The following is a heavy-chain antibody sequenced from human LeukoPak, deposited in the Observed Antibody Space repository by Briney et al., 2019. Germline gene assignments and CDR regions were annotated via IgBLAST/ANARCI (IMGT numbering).Heavy chain of an antibody. CDR2: LSGSGAGT. D-gene: IGHD3-22*01. Sequence: AGGSLRLSCAASGFTFSDYALGWVRQAPGRGLEWVATLSGSGAGTYYSDSVQGRFTISRDNSKRTLFLQMNSLRAEDTAVYYCAKAPYYFDTKGPWGQGTLVTVSS. CDR3: AKAPYYFDTKGP. V-gene: IGHV3-23*01. J-gene: IGHJ5*02. CDR1: GFTFSDYA.